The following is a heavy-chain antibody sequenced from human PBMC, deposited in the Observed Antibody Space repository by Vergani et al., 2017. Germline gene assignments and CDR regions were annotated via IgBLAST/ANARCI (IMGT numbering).Heavy chain of an antibody. J-gene: IGHJ6*03. CDR3: ARVNTETNGHLYYYYYMDV. V-gene: IGHV4-34*01. CDR2: IDHTGRP. CDR1: GGSFTSYH. Sequence: QVQLQQWGGGLLKPSETLSLTCVVNGGSFTSYHWTWIRQSPGEGLEWVGDIDHTGRPDYNLSLKSRLTMSVDKSRNQFSLTLNSVTATDTALYFCARVNTETNGHLYYYYYMDVWGQGTAVTVS. D-gene: IGHD4-11*01.